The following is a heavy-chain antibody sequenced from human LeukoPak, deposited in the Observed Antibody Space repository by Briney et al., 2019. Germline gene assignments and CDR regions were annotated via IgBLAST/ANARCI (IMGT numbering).Heavy chain of an antibody. CDR2: INTNGRTK. CDR3: AGDQNWSPDW. Sequence: GGPLRLSCATSGFTFSSYEMNWVRLAPGKGLEWLSYINTNGRTKSYSDSVRGRFTISRDNAKNSLYLQMSSLRAEDTAVYYCAGDQNWSPDWWGQGTLVTVSS. V-gene: IGHV3-48*03. CDR1: GFTFSSYE. D-gene: IGHD1-1*01. J-gene: IGHJ4*02.